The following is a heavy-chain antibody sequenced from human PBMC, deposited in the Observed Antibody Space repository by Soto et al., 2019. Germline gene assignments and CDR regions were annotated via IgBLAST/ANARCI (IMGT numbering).Heavy chain of an antibody. J-gene: IGHJ5*02. D-gene: IGHD6-6*01. Sequence: ASVKVSCTASGFSFTGYYIHWLRQAPGQGLEWMGWISAHSGGTEYAQKFQGRVTLTRDTSIATAYLTLTSLTSDDTALYYCAKDLTRQLAYWLDPWGQGTQVTVSS. V-gene: IGHV1-2*02. CDR3: AKDLTRQLAYWLDP. CDR2: ISAHSGGT. CDR1: GFSFTGYY.